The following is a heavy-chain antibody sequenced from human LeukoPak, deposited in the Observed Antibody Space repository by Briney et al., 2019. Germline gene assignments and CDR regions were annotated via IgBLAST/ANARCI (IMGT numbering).Heavy chain of an antibody. Sequence: KPGGSLRLSCAVSGFTFSRYSMNWVRQTPGKGLEWVSYYGTSSSYIYYADSVKGRFTISRDNAKNSLYLQMNNLRAEDTAVYYCARDPLGGYYFDYWGQGTLVTVSS. J-gene: IGHJ4*02. CDR3: ARDPLGGYYFDY. CDR2: YGTSSSYI. CDR1: GFTFSRYS. D-gene: IGHD3-16*01. V-gene: IGHV3-21*06.